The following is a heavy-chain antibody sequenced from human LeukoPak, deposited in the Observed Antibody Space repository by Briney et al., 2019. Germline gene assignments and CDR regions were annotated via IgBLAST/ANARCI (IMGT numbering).Heavy chain of an antibody. J-gene: IGHJ4*02. D-gene: IGHD3-22*01. CDR2: INPNSGGT. CDR1: GYTFTGYY. V-gene: IGHV1-2*02. Sequence: ASVKVSCKASGYTFTGYYMHWVRQAPGQGLEWMGWINPNSGGTNYAQKFQGRVTMTRDTSISTAYMELSRLRSDDTAVYYCARASGGITMIVEERNFDYWGQGTLVTVSS. CDR3: ARASGGITMIVEERNFDY.